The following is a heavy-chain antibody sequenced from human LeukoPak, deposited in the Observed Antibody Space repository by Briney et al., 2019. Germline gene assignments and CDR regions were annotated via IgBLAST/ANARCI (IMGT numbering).Heavy chain of an antibody. V-gene: IGHV1-46*01. CDR3: ERGLDYGEKSEDY. CDR2: INLSGGST. CDR1: GFTFINYY. J-gene: IGHJ4*02. Sequence: ASVKVSCKASGFTFINYYMHWVRQAPGQGLEWLGIINLSGGSTHYPQKFQDRVTMTRDTSTSTVYMELSSLRSEDTAVYYCERGLDYGEKSEDYWGQGTLVTVSS. D-gene: IGHD4/OR15-4a*01.